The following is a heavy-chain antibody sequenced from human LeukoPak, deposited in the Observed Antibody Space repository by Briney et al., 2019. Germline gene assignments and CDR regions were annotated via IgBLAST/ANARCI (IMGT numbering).Heavy chain of an antibody. D-gene: IGHD3-22*01. J-gene: IGHJ3*02. Sequence: TSETLSLTCTVSGGSISSYYWSWIRQPPGKGLEWIGYIYYSGSTNYNPSLKSRVTISVDTSKNQFSLKLSSVTAADTAVYYCARGPRAYYYDSSGPFDIWGQGTMVTVSS. CDR3: ARGPRAYYYDSSGPFDI. V-gene: IGHV4-59*01. CDR1: GGSISSYY. CDR2: IYYSGST.